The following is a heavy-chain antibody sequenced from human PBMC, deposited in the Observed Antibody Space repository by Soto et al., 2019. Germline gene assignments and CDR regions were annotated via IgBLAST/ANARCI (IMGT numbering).Heavy chain of an antibody. CDR3: ARGRANYFDY. CDR1: GGSFSGYY. V-gene: IGHV4-34*01. J-gene: IGHJ4*02. CDR2: INHSGST. D-gene: IGHD5-12*01. Sequence: QVQLQQWGAGLLKPSETLSLTCAVYGGSFSGYYWSWIRQPPGKGLEWIGEINHSGSTNYNPSLKSRVTLSVATSKNRFSLKLSSVTAADTAVYYCARGRANYFDYWGQGTLVTVSS.